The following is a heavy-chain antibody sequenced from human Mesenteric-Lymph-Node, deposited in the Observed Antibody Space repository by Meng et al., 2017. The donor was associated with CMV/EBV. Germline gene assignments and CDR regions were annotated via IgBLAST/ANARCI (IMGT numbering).Heavy chain of an antibody. J-gene: IGHJ4*02. CDR2: IYSGGSST. V-gene: IGHV3-23*03. Sequence: GGSLRLSCAASGFTFSSYAMSWVRQAPGKGLEWVSVIYSGGSSTYYADSVKGRFTVSRDISKNTLYLQMNSLRAEDTAIYYCAKRAYFDNWGQGTLVTVSS. CDR3: AKRAYFDN. CDR1: GFTFSSYA.